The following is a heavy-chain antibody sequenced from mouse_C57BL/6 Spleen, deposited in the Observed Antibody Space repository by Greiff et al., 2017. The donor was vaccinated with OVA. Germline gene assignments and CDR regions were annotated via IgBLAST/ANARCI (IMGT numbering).Heavy chain of an antibody. CDR2: ISDGGSYT. V-gene: IGHV5-4*01. D-gene: IGHD3-2*02. Sequence: EVMLVESGGGLVKPGGSLKLSCAASGFTFSSYAMSWVRQTPEKRLEWVATISDGGSYTYYPDNVKGRFTISRDNAKNNLYLQMSHLKSEDTAMYYCAREGGTAQATAWFAYWGQGTLVTVSA. J-gene: IGHJ3*01. CDR1: GFTFSSYA. CDR3: AREGGTAQATAWFAY.